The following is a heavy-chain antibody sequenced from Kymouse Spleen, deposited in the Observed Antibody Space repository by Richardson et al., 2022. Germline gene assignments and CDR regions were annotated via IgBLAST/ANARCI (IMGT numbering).Heavy chain of an antibody. J-gene: IGHJ4*02. Sequence: QVQLVESGGGVVQPGRSLRLSCAASGFTFSSYGMHWVRQAPGKGLEWVAVISYDGSNKYYADSVKGRFTISRDNSKNTLYLQMNSLRAEDTAVYYCAKDYSSGWFDYWGQGTLVTVSS. CDR2: ISYDGSNK. D-gene: IGHD6-19*01. V-gene: IGHV3-30*18. CDR1: GFTFSSYG. CDR3: AKDYSSGWFDY.